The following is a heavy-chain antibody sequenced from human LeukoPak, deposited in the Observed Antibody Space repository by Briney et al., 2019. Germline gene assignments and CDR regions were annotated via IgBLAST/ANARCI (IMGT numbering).Heavy chain of an antibody. CDR1: GFDFSSYA. J-gene: IGHJ4*02. CDR2: ISRRDDYT. Sequence: PGGSLRLSCAASGFDFSSYAMSWVRQPPGKGLERVSVISRRDDYTYYAYSVKGRFTITRDNSKNTLYLQMNSLRAEDTAVYYCANDYRSGSFHDFWGQGTLVTVSS. V-gene: IGHV3-23*01. CDR3: ANDYRSGSFHDF. D-gene: IGHD3-10*01.